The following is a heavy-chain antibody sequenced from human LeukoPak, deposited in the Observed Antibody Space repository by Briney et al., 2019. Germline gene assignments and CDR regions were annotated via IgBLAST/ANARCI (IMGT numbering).Heavy chain of an antibody. D-gene: IGHD5-18*01. CDR2: IYYSGST. V-gene: IGHV4-59*01. J-gene: IGHJ6*02. Sequence: SETLSLTCTVSGGSISSYYWSWNRQPPGKGLEWIGYIYYSGSTNYNPSLKSRVTISVDTSKNQFSLKLSSVTAADTAVYYCARDGYSHYYYGMDVWGQGTTVTVSS. CDR3: ARDGYSHYYYGMDV. CDR1: GGSISSYY.